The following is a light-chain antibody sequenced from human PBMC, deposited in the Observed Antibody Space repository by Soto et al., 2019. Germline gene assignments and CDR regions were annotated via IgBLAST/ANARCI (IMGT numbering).Light chain of an antibody. V-gene: IGLV2-11*01. CDR2: DVS. CDR1: SSDVGGYNS. J-gene: IGLJ1*01. CDR3: CSYAGSDTHYV. Sequence: QSVLTQPRSVSGSPGQSVTISCTGTSSDVGGYNSVSWYQQHPDKAPKFMIYDVSKRPSGVPDRFSGSKSGNTASLTISGLQAEDEADYYCCSYAGSDTHYVFXTGTKVTV.